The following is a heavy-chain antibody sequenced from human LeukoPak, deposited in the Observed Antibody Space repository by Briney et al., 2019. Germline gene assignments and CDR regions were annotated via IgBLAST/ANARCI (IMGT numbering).Heavy chain of an antibody. CDR3: AKADSSSWYSRYYLDY. J-gene: IGHJ4*02. CDR1: GFTFSDYY. CDR2: ISNSGTTI. Sequence: GGSLRLSCAASGFTFSDYYMSLIRQAPGKGLEWISYISNSGTTIYYADSVKGRFTISRDNAKNSLYLQMNSLRAEDMALYYCAKADSSSWYSRYYLDYWGQGTLVTVSS. D-gene: IGHD6-13*01. V-gene: IGHV3-11*01.